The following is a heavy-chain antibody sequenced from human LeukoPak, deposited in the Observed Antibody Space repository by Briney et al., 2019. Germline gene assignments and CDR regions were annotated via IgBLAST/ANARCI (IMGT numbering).Heavy chain of an antibody. CDR1: GFTFSSYS. V-gene: IGHV3-21*01. D-gene: IGHD2-15*01. CDR2: ISINSSDI. Sequence: GESLTLSCAASGFTFSSYSMNWVRQAPGKGLDWVSSISINSSDIYYADSVKGRFTISRDNAKNSLYLQMNSLRDEAAAADYCARIFCSRGSCYSGQLFYFDYWGQGTLVTVS. J-gene: IGHJ4*02. CDR3: ARIFCSRGSCYSGQLFYFDY.